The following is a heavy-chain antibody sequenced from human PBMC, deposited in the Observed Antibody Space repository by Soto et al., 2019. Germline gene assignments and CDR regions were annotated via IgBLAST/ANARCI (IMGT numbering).Heavy chain of an antibody. CDR2: ISYDGSNK. CDR3: ARPTDPDYYDSSGYYDYYFDY. Sequence: GGSLRLSCAASGFTFSSYGMHWVRQAPGKGLEWVAVISYDGSNKYYADSVKGRFTISRDNSKNTLYLQMNSLRAGDTAVYYCARPTDPDYYDSSGYYDYYFDYWGQGTLVTVSS. CDR1: GFTFSSYG. V-gene: IGHV3-30*03. D-gene: IGHD3-22*01. J-gene: IGHJ4*02.